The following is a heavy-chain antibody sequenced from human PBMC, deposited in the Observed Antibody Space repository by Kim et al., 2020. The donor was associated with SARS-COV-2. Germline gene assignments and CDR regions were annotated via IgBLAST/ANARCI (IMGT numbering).Heavy chain of an antibody. D-gene: IGHD5-12*01. CDR2: ITDSGTRT. V-gene: IGHV3-11*04. Sequence: GGSLRLSCLASGFTFRNYYMNWIRQAPGKGLEWVSYITDSGTRTYYRDSVKGRFTIPRDNARNSLYLQMNSLRVEDTAVYYCARDPLRSDGSNYDYWGEGTLVTVSS. CDR3: ARDPLRSDGSNYDY. J-gene: IGHJ4*02. CDR1: GFTFRNYY.